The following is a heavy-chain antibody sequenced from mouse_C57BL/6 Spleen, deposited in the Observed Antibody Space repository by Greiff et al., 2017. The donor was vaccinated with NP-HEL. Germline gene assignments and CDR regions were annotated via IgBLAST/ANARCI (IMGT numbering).Heavy chain of an antibody. J-gene: IGHJ3*01. D-gene: IGHD1-1*01. CDR3: ARGDYYGSSPAWFAY. CDR1: GYTFTTYP. V-gene: IGHV1-47*01. Sequence: VQLQQSGAELVKPGASVKMSCKASGYTFTTYPIEWMKQNHGKSLEWIGNFHPYNDDTKYNEKFKGKATLTVEKSSSTVYLEISRLTADDSAVYYCARGDYYGSSPAWFAYWGQGTLVTVAA. CDR2: FHPYNDDT.